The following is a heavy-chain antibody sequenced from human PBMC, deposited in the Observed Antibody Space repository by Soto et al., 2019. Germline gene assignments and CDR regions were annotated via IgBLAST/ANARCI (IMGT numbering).Heavy chain of an antibody. Sequence: QVQLQQSGPGLVKPSQTLSLTCAISGDSVSSNSATWDWIRQSPSSGLEWLGRTYYRSKWSNDYAVSVKVRITINPDTSNNQFSLHLNSVTPDDTAVYYCARLIGYSWLDSWGQGTRVTVSS. CDR3: ARLIGYSWLDS. J-gene: IGHJ5*01. CDR1: GDSVSSNSAT. V-gene: IGHV6-1*01. D-gene: IGHD3-16*01. CDR2: TYYRSKWSN.